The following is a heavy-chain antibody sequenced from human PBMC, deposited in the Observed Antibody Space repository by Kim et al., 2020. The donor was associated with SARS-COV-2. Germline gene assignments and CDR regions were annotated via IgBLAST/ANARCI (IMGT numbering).Heavy chain of an antibody. CDR2: INTNTGNP. CDR3: ARDFWDMVRGVGDAFDI. D-gene: IGHD3-10*01. J-gene: IGHJ3*02. V-gene: IGHV7-4-1*02. CDR1: GYTFTSYA. Sequence: ASVKVSCKASGYTFTSYAMNWVRQAPGQGLEWMGWINTNTGNPTYAQGFTGRFVFSLDTSVSTAYLQISSLKAEDTAVYYCARDFWDMVRGVGDAFDIWGQGTMVTVSS.